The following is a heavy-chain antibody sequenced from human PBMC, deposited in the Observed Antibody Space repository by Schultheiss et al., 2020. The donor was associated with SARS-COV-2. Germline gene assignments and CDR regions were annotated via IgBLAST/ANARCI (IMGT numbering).Heavy chain of an antibody. V-gene: IGHV4-61*01. J-gene: IGHJ4*02. CDR2: IYYSGST. D-gene: IGHD6-13*01. Sequence: SQTLSLTCTVSGGSVSSGSYYWSWIRQPPGKGLEWIGYIYYSGSTNYNPSLKSRVTISVDKSKNQFSLQLSSVTAADTAMYYCARVSGYSYGSRIAAAGTIDYWGQGTLVTVSS. CDR1: GGSVSSGSYY. CDR3: ARVSGYSYGSRIAAAGTIDY.